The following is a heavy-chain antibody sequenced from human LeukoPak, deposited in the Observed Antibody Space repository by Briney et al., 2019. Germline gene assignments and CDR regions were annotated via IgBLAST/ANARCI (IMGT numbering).Heavy chain of an antibody. CDR3: ARGTYCYDSSGYLLDY. CDR1: GFTFSSYA. V-gene: IGHV3-30-3*01. D-gene: IGHD3-22*01. J-gene: IGHJ4*02. CDR2: ISYDGSNK. Sequence: GGSLRLSRAASGFTFSSYAMHWVRQAPGKGLEWVAVISYDGSNKYYADSVKGRFTISRDNSKNTLYLQMNSLRAEDTAVYYCARGTYCYDSSGYLLDYWGQGTLVTVSS.